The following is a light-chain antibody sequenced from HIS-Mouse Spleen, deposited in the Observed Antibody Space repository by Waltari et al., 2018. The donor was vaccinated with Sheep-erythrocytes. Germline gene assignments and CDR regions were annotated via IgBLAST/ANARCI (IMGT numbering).Light chain of an antibody. J-gene: IGLJ3*02. CDR3: CSYAGSNNWV. CDR1: SSDVGSYNL. V-gene: IGLV2-23*01. CDR2: EGS. Sequence: QSITISCTGTSSDVGSYNLVSWYQQHPGKAPKLMIYEGSKRPSGVSNRFSGSKSGNTASLTISGLQSEDEADYYCCSYAGSNNWVFGGGTKLTVL.